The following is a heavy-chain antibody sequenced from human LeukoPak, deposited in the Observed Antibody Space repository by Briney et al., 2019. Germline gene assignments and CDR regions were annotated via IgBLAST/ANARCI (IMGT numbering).Heavy chain of an antibody. CDR2: VDPEDGET. D-gene: IGHD2-2*02. CDR3: ATSWVPIVVVPAAILTPHY. Sequence: ASVKVSCKASGYTFTDYYMHWVQQAPGKGLEWMGRVDPEDGETIYAEKFQGRVTITADTSTDTAYMELSSLRSEDTAVYYCATSWVPIVVVPAAILTPHYWGQGTLVTVSS. J-gene: IGHJ4*02. CDR1: GYTFTDYY. V-gene: IGHV1-69-2*01.